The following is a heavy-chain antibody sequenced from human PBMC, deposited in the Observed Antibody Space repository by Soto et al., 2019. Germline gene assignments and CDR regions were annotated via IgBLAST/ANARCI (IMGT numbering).Heavy chain of an antibody. V-gene: IGHV5-51*01. CDR1: GYSFTRNW. Sequence: GESLKISCKGAGYSFTRNWIDWVRQRPGQGLEWMGIIYPGDSETRYSPSFQGQVTISVDKSINTAYLQWSSLKASDTAMYYCARRGIAMPGTHPRDYFYYGMDVWGQGTTVTVSS. CDR3: ARRGIAMPGTHPRDYFYYGMDV. D-gene: IGHD6-19*01. J-gene: IGHJ6*02. CDR2: IYPGDSET.